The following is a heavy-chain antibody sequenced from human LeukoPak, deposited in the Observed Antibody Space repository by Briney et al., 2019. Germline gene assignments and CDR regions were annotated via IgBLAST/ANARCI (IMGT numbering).Heavy chain of an antibody. Sequence: GGSLRLSCAASGFTFTSYAMSWVRQAPGKGLEWVSAISGSGGSTYYADSVKGRFTISRDNSKNTLYLQMNSLRAEDTAVYYCAKNSGYGSGGYLDYWGQGTLVTVSS. D-gene: IGHD3-10*01. CDR3: AKNSGYGSGGYLDY. CDR2: ISGSGGST. V-gene: IGHV3-23*01. J-gene: IGHJ4*02. CDR1: GFTFTSYA.